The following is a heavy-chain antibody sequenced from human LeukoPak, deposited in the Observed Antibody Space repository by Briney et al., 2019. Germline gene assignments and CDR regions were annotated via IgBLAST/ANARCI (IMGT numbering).Heavy chain of an antibody. D-gene: IGHD5-24*01. CDR2: IIPIFGTA. J-gene: IGHJ5*02. CDR1: GGTFSSYA. V-gene: IGHV1-69*13. Sequence: ASVKVSCKAFGGTFSSYAISWVRQAPGQGLEWMGGIIPIFGTANYAQKFQGRVTITADESTSTAYMELSSLRSEDTAMYYCARRIYEEMATITSNRFDPWGQGTLVTVSS. CDR3: ARRIYEEMATITSNRFDP.